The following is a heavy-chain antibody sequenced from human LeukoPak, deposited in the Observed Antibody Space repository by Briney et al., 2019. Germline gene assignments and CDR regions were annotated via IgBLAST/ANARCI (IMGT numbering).Heavy chain of an antibody. D-gene: IGHD5-12*01. Sequence: GASVKVSCKASGYTFTSYYMHWVRQAPGQGLEWMGIINPSGGSTSYAQKFQGRVTMTSDTSTSTVYMELSSLRSEDTAVYYCASPIVATSALDYWGQGTLVTVSS. CDR3: ASPIVATSALDY. V-gene: IGHV1-46*03. J-gene: IGHJ4*02. CDR2: INPSGGST. CDR1: GYTFTSYY.